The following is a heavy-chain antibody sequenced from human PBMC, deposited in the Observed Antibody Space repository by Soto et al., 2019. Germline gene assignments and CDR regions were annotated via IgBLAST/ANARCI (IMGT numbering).Heavy chain of an antibody. CDR3: ARVNYDILTGHIVNFDY. D-gene: IGHD3-9*01. CDR2: IYYSGST. V-gene: IGHV4-31*03. CDR1: GGSISSGGYY. J-gene: IGHJ4*02. Sequence: SETLSLTCTVSGGSISSGGYYWSWIRQHPGKGLEWIGYIYYSGSTYYNPSLKSRVTISVDTSKNQFSLKLSSVTAADTAVYYCARVNYDILTGHIVNFDYWGQGTLVTVYS.